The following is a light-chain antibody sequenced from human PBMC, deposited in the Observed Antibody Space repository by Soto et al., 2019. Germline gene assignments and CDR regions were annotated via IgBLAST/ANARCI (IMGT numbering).Light chain of an antibody. Sequence: QSALTQPASVSGSPGQSITISCTGTSSDVGGYNYVSWYQQHPGKAPKLMLYEVSNRPSGVSNRCSGSKSGNTASLTSSGLQAEDEADYYCSSYTTSSTVVFGGGTQLTVL. V-gene: IGLV2-14*01. CDR1: SSDVGGYNY. J-gene: IGLJ2*01. CDR3: SSYTTSSTVV. CDR2: EVS.